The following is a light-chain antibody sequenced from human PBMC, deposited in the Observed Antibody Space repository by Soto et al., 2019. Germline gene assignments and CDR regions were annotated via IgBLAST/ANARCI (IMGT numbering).Light chain of an antibody. J-gene: IGKJ4*01. CDR1: QNVSSKY. Sequence: EIVLTQSPGTLSLSPGDRATLSCRASQNVSSKYLAWYQHKPGQAPRLLIYGASIRATGIPDRFSGSGSGTDFTLTISRLEPEDFAVYYCQRYGTSLPLTFGGGTKVEIK. CDR3: QRYGTSLPLT. V-gene: IGKV3-20*01. CDR2: GAS.